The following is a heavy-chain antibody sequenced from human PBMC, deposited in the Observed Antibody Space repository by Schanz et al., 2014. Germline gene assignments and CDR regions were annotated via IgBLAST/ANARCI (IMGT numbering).Heavy chain of an antibody. CDR2: ISGSGGST. CDR1: GFTFTNYA. J-gene: IGHJ3*02. V-gene: IGHV3-23*04. Sequence: EAHLVESGGGLVKPGGSLRLSCAASGFTFTNYAMSWVRQAPGKGLEWVSAISGSGGSTYYADSVKGRFTISRDNSKNTLYLQMNSLRAEDTAVYYCAKGRFGELSAFDIWGQGTMVTVSS. CDR3: AKGRFGELSAFDI. D-gene: IGHD3-10*01.